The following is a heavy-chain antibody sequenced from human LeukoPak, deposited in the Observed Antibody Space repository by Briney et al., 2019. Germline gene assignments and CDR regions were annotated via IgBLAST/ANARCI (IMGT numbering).Heavy chain of an antibody. CDR3: ARGGSGSYYMGSFDI. D-gene: IGHD3-10*01. V-gene: IGHV3-53*01. Sequence: PGGSLSLSCAASGFTVSSSYMSWVRQAPGKGLEWVSVFYSGGNTYYADSVKGRFTISRDYSKNTLYLQMNSLRADDTAVYYCARGGSGSYYMGSFDIGGQGTMVTV. J-gene: IGHJ3*02. CDR2: FYSGGNT. CDR1: GFTVSSSY.